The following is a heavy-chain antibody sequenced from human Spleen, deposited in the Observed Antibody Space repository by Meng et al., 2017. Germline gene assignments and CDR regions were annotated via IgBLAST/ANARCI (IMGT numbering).Heavy chain of an antibody. J-gene: IGHJ3*02. V-gene: IGHV1-18*01. CDR1: GYTFTSYG. CDR2: ISVYNGKT. CDR3: ARDVAVAGPHVFDI. Sequence: GESLKISCKASGYTFTSYGISWVRQAPGQGLKWLAWISVYNGKTNYAQNFQGRVTMTTDTSTGTAYMELRSLRSDDTAVYYCARDVAVAGPHVFDIWGQGTVVTVSS. D-gene: IGHD6-19*01.